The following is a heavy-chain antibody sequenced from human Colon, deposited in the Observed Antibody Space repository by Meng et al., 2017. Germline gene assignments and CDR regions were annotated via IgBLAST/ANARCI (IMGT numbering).Heavy chain of an antibody. CDR3: ARDSSVWGSYRYFDY. V-gene: IGHV3-21*01. Sequence: GESLKISCAASGFTFSSYSMNWVRQAPGKGLEWVSSISSSSSYIYYADSVKGRFTISRDNAKNSLYLQMNSLRAEETAVYYCARDSSVWGSYRYFDYWGQGTLVTVSS. J-gene: IGHJ4*02. CDR1: GFTFSSYS. D-gene: IGHD3-16*02. CDR2: ISSSSSYI.